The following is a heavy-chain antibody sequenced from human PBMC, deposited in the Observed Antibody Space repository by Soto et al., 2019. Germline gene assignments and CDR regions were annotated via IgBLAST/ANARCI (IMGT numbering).Heavy chain of an antibody. Sequence: QVQVEEFGGGVVQPGRSLRLSCAGPTFTFSDFGFHWVRQAPGKGLEWVAMISYDGSDQYYGDSVQGRFTIDRDDSKNTVYLQMNSLRAEDMAIYYCAKSTYCNGGSCFPQYWGPGTLVTVSS. CDR3: AKSTYCNGGSCFPQY. CDR1: TFTFSDFG. J-gene: IGHJ4*02. V-gene: IGHV3-30*18. CDR2: ISYDGSDQ. D-gene: IGHD2-15*01.